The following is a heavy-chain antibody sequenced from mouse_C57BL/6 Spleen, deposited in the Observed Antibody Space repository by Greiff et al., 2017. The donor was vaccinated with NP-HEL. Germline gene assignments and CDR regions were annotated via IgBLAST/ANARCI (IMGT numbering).Heavy chain of an antibody. CDR1: GYAFSSYW. Sequence: QVQLQQSGAELVKPGASVKISCKASGYAFSSYWMNWVKQRPGKGLEWIGQIYPGDGDTNYNGKFKGKATLTADKSSSTAYMQLSSLTSEDSAVYFCARRGDGYPYCAMDYWGQGTSVTVSS. CDR3: ARRGDGYPYCAMDY. CDR2: IYPGDGDT. V-gene: IGHV1-80*01. D-gene: IGHD2-3*01. J-gene: IGHJ4*01.